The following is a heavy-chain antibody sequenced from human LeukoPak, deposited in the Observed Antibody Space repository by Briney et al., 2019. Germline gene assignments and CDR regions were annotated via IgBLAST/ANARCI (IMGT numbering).Heavy chain of an antibody. CDR3: ARVRDDILTGYYQFDY. Sequence: ASVKVSCKASGYTFTGYYMHWVRQVPGQGLEWMGWINPNSGGTNYAQKFQGRVTMTTDTSTSTAYMELRSLRSDDTAVYFCARVRDDILTGYYQFDYWGQGTRVTVSS. V-gene: IGHV1-2*02. CDR2: INPNSGGT. CDR1: GYTFTGYY. J-gene: IGHJ4*02. D-gene: IGHD3-9*01.